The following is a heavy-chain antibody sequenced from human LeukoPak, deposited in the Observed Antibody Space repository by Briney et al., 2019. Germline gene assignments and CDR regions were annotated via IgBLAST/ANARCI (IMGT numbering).Heavy chain of an antibody. CDR3: ARMSTGYYDDY. CDR2: ISSSSTTI. Sequence: GGSLRLSCVASGFTFSTFGMNWVRQAPGQGLEWVSYISSSSTTIYYADSVKGRFTISRDDAKSSLYRQMNSLRAEDTALYYCARMSTGYYDDYWGQGTLVTVSS. V-gene: IGHV3-48*01. CDR1: GFTFSTFG. J-gene: IGHJ4*02. D-gene: IGHD3-9*01.